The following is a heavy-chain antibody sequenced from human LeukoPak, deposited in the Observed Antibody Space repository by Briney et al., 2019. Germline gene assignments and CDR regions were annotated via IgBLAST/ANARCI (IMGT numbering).Heavy chain of an antibody. D-gene: IGHD6-13*01. CDR1: GFTFSDYY. Sequence: KPGGSLRLSCAASGFTFSDYYMSWIRQAPGKGREWVSYIRISYTNYAASVKGRFTISRDIAKNSLNLQMNSLRAEDTAVYYCARLDSSTLDYWGQGTLVTVSS. CDR3: ARLDSSTLDY. CDR2: IRISYT. V-gene: IGHV3-11*03. J-gene: IGHJ4*02.